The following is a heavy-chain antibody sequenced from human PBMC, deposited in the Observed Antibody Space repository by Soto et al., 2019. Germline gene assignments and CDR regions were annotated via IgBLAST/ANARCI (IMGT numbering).Heavy chain of an antibody. Sequence: SETLSLTCAVYGGSFSGYYWSWIRQPPGKGLEWIGEINHSGSTNYNPSLKSRVTISVDTSKNQFSLKLSSVTAADTAVYYCARGPLWFGESHWGQGTLVTVSS. CDR3: ARGPLWFGESH. J-gene: IGHJ4*02. V-gene: IGHV4-34*01. D-gene: IGHD3-10*01. CDR1: GGSFSGYY. CDR2: INHSGST.